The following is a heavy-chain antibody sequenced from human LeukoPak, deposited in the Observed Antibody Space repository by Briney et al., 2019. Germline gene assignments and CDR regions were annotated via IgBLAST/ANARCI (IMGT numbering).Heavy chain of an antibody. J-gene: IGHJ4*02. CDR2: IHYSGAT. D-gene: IGHD3-9*01. Sequence: PSETLSLTCAVYGGSITGYYWSWIRQPPGKGLEWVGEIHYSGATSYNPSLKSRATISIDTSKNQVSLKLSSVTAADTAGYYCARGNILSGYCFDFWGQGALVTVPS. V-gene: IGHV4-34*01. CDR3: ARGNILSGYCFDF. CDR1: GGSITGYY.